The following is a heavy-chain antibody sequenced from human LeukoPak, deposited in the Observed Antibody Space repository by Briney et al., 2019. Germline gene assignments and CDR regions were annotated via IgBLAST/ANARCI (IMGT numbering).Heavy chain of an antibody. D-gene: IGHD3-22*01. CDR2: INPHSGGT. CDR3: ARIYYFHTNGYGAYFDS. J-gene: IGHJ4*02. Sequence: ASVKVSCKASGFTFTEYYIHWVRQAPGQGLEWMGWINPHSGGTNSAEKFQDRFTMTRDTSVSTVYMELGRLRHDDTAIYYCARIYYFHTNGYGAYFDSWGQGTLLTVSS. V-gene: IGHV1-2*02. CDR1: GFTFTEYY.